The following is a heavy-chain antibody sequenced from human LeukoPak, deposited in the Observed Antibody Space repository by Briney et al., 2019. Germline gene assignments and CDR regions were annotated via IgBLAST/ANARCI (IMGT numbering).Heavy chain of an antibody. CDR3: ARRNYDFWSGYWFDP. Sequence: SPSETLSLTCAVSGYSISSGYYWGWIRQPPGKGLEWIGSIYHSGSTYYNPSLKSRVTISVDTSKNQFSLKLSSVTAADTAVYYCARRNYDFWSGYWFDPWGQGTLVTVSS. V-gene: IGHV4-38-2*01. J-gene: IGHJ5*02. CDR1: GYSISSGYY. CDR2: IYHSGST. D-gene: IGHD3-3*01.